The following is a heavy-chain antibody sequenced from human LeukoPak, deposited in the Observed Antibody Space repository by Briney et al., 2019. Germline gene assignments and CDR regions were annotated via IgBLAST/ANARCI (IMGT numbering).Heavy chain of an antibody. CDR3: TTGRTRAFGGVIVPFDC. V-gene: IGHV3-15*07. J-gene: IGHJ4*02. CDR2: IKSKTDGGTT. Sequence: GGSLRLSCAASGFTFSIYSMNWVRQAPGKGREWVGRIKSKTDGGTTDYAAPVKGRFTISRDDSKNTLYLQMNSLKTEDTAVYYCTTGRTRAFGGVIVPFDCWGQGTLVTVPS. CDR1: GFTFSIYS. D-gene: IGHD3-16*02.